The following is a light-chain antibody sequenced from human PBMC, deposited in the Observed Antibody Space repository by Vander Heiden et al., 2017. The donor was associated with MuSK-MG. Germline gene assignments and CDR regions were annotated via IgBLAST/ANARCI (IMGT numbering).Light chain of an antibody. CDR2: EVD. CDR1: SSDVGTYNL. Sequence: QSALPQPASLVGSPGQSIPTSCTGTSSDVGTYNLVSWYQQHPGKAPKLMIYEVDERPSGISNRFSGSKSGNTASLTISGLQAEDEADYYCCSYAGFGTDYVFGTGTKVTVL. J-gene: IGLJ1*01. CDR3: CSYAGFGTDYV. V-gene: IGLV2-23*02.